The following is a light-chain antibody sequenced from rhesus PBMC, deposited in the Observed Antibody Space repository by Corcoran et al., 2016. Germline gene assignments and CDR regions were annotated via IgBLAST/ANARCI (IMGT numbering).Light chain of an antibody. CDR2: AAS. Sequence: DIQMTQSPSALSASVGDRVTISCRASQNIYSNLAWYQQKPGKAPNLLIYAASSLQSGIPSRFSGSGSGTDFSLTIISLQPEDSATFYCQHYYDNPYSFGQGTKVEI. V-gene: IGKV1S12*01. J-gene: IGKJ2*01. CDR1: QNIYSN. CDR3: QHYYDNPYS.